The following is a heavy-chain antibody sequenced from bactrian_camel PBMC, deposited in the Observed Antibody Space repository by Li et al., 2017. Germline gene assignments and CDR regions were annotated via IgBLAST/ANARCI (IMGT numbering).Heavy chain of an antibody. CDR1: GDTIGSYC. Sequence: HVQLVESGGGSVQVGGSLRLSCVASGDTIGSYCMGWFRQAPGKEREGVAVLDSDGITKYSDSVKGRFTISRDNAKNILYLQMNSLKPEDTALYYCAASCRFGTQCSGGFYSLTCPFRYWGQGTQVTVS. V-gene: IGHV3S55*01. D-gene: IGHD2*01. CDR3: AASCRFGTQCSGGFYSLTCPFRY. CDR2: LDSDGIT. J-gene: IGHJ4*01.